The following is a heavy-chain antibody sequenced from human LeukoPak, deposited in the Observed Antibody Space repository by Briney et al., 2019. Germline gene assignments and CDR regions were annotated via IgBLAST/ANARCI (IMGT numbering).Heavy chain of an antibody. CDR1: GDSIISYY. Sequence: SETLSLTCSVSGDSIISYYWNWLRQSPGKGLEWIGNIHHFGRTEYNSSLRSRVTMFLDSSKNQFSLELTSVTPTDTGVYYCARGLWTQPGLVPFNYWGQGILVTVSS. D-gene: IGHD5-18*01. CDR2: IHHFGRT. J-gene: IGHJ4*02. V-gene: IGHV4-59*01. CDR3: ARGLWTQPGLVPFNY.